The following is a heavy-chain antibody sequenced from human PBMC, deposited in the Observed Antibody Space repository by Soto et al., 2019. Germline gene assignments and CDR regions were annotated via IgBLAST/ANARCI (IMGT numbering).Heavy chain of an antibody. CDR1: GYTFTSYG. V-gene: IGHV1-18*01. CDR2: ISAYNGNT. J-gene: IGHJ4*02. D-gene: IGHD3-10*01. Sequence: ASVKVSCKASGYTFTSYGISWVRQAPGQGLEWMGWISAYNGNTNYAQKLQGRVTMTTDTSTSTAYMELRSLRSDDTAVYYCAIDRVRRGAATFFDYWGQGTLVTVSS. CDR3: AIDRVRRGAATFFDY.